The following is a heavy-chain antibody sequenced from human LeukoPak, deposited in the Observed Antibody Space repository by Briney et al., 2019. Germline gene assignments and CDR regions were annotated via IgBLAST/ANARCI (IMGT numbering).Heavy chain of an antibody. CDR1: GGTFSIYA. CDR2: IIPIFGTA. J-gene: IGHJ5*02. CDR3: ARGGTGSSSSDNWFDP. D-gene: IGHD6-6*01. V-gene: IGHV1-69*13. Sequence: SVKVSCKASGGTFSIYAISWVRQAPGQGLEWMGGIIPIFGTANYAQKFQGRVTITADESTSTAYMELSSLRSEDTAVYYCARGGTGSSSSDNWFDPWGQGTLVTVSS.